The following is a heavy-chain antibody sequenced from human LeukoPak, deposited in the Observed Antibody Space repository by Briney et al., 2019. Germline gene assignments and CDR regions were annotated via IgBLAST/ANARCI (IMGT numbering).Heavy chain of an antibody. J-gene: IGHJ4*02. Sequence: SVKVSCKASGGTFSSYAISWVRQAPGQGLEWMGGIIPIFGTANYAQKFQGRVTMTRDTSISTAYMELSRLRSDDTAVYYCASTSYDSSVGGAESGYWGQGTLVTVSS. V-gene: IGHV1-69*05. CDR2: IIPIFGTA. CDR3: ASTSYDSSVGGAESGY. D-gene: IGHD3-22*01. CDR1: GGTFSSYA.